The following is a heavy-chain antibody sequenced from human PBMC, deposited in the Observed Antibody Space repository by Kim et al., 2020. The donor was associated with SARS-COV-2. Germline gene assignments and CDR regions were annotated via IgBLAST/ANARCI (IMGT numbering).Heavy chain of an antibody. D-gene: IGHD4-17*01. CDR2: IQAGGGRT. CDR1: GFTFSTYA. J-gene: IGHJ4*02. V-gene: IGHV3-23*01. Sequence: GGSLRLSCAASGFTFSTYAMCWVRQAPGKGLEWVSSIQAGGGRTYYADSVKGRFTISRDNPKNTLYLQMTNLRAEDTAVYYCANVPSTTVTASGYWGQGTLVTVSS. CDR3: ANVPSTTVTASGY.